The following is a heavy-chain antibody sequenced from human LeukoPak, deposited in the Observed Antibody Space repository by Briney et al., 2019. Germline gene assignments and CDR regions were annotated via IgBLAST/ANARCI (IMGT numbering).Heavy chain of an antibody. J-gene: IGHJ5*02. CDR3: ARARSITMVRGAYRRRINWFDP. D-gene: IGHD3-10*01. Sequence: ASVKVSCKASGYTFTRYGISWVRQAPGQGLEWVGWISGYNGNTNYAQKLQGRVTMTRNTSISTAYMELSSLRSEDTAVYYCARARSITMVRGAYRRRINWFDPWGQGTLVTVSS. V-gene: IGHV1-18*01. CDR1: GYTFTRYG. CDR2: ISGYNGNT.